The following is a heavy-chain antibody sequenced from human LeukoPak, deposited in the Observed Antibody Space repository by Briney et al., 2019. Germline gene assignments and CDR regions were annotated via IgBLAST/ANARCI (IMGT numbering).Heavy chain of an antibody. CDR2: IVVGSGKT. Sequence: SVKVSCKASGFTFISSAVQWVRQARGQRLEWIGWIVVGSGKTNYAQKFQERVTITRDMSTSTVYMELSSLRSEDTAVYYCATGPSKITIFGVVISYFQHWGQGTLVTVSS. CDR3: ATGPSKITIFGVVISYFQH. D-gene: IGHD3-3*01. V-gene: IGHV1-58*01. J-gene: IGHJ1*01. CDR1: GFTFISSA.